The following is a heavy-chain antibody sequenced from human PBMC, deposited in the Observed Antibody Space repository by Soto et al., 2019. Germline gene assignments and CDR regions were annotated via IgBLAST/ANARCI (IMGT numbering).Heavy chain of an antibody. V-gene: IGHV3-21*01. Sequence: GGSLRLSCAASGFTFSSYSMNWARQAPGKGLEWVSSISSSSSYIYYADSVKGRFTISRDNAKNSLYLQMNSLRAEDTAVYYCARSACGGDCYDFDYWGQGTLVTVSS. CDR1: GFTFSSYS. D-gene: IGHD2-21*02. J-gene: IGHJ4*02. CDR2: ISSSSSYI. CDR3: ARSACGGDCYDFDY.